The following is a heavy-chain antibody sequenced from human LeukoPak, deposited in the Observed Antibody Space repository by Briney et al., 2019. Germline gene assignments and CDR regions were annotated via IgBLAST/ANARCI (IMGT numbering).Heavy chain of an antibody. D-gene: IGHD6-6*01. CDR1: GFTSSSYS. CDR3: AREYSSTSGRAFDI. Sequence: GGSLRLSCAASGFTSSSYSMNWVRQAPGKGLEWVSYISSSSSAIYYADSVKGRFTISRDNAKNSLFLQMNSLSADDTAVYYCAREYSSTSGRAFDIWGQGTMVTVSS. CDR2: ISSSSSAI. V-gene: IGHV3-48*01. J-gene: IGHJ3*02.